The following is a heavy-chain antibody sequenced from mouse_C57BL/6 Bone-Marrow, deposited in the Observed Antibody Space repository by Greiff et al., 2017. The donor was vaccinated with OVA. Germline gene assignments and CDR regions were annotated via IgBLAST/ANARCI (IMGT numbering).Heavy chain of an antibody. CDR2: ISDGGSYT. J-gene: IGHJ2*01. V-gene: IGHV5-4*01. CDR1: GFTFSSYA. Sequence: EVHLVESGGGLVKPGGSLKLSCAASGFTFSSYAMSWVRQTPEKRLEWVATISDGGSYTYYPDNVKGRFTISRDNAKNNLYLQMSHLKSEDTAMYYCARAIRKYFDYWGQGTTLTVSS. CDR3: ARAIRKYFDY.